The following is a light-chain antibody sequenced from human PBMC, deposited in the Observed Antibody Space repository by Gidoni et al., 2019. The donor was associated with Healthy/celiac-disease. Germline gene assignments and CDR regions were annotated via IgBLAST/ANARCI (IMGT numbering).Light chain of an antibody. CDR3: QQYDNLPFT. V-gene: IGKV1-33*01. J-gene: IGKJ3*01. CDR2: YAS. Sequence: DIQMTQSPSSLSASVGDRVTITCQASQDISNYLNWYQQKPGKAPKLLIYYASNLETGVPSRFSGSGSGTDFTFTISSLHPEDIATYYCQQYDNLPFTFGPGTKVDIK. CDR1: QDISNY.